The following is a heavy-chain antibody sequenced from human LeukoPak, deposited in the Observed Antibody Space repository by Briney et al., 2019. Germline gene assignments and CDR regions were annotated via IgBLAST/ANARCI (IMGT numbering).Heavy chain of an antibody. D-gene: IGHD3-22*01. Sequence: GGSLRLSCAASGFTFSSYSMNWVRQAPGKGLEWVSSISSSSSYIYYADSVKGRFTISRDNAKNSLYLQTNSLRAEDTAVYYCARGESYYYDSSGTVGYWGQGTLVTVSS. J-gene: IGHJ4*02. V-gene: IGHV3-21*01. CDR3: ARGESYYYDSSGTVGY. CDR1: GFTFSSYS. CDR2: ISSSSSYI.